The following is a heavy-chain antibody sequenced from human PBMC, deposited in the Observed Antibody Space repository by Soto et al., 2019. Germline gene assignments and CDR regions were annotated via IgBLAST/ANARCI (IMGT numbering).Heavy chain of an antibody. CDR1: GFSLPTDRVG. CDR3: AHAYGGRSLY. CDR2: IYWDDTK. D-gene: IGHD4-17*01. V-gene: IGHV2-5*02. J-gene: IGHJ4*02. Sequence: SGPTLVNPTQTLTLTCTFSGFSLPTDRVGVGWIRQPPGEALEWLAVIYWDDTKTYRPSLENRLTITKDSSKNQVALTMTNMDSVDTATYYCAHAYGGRSLYWGQGTLVTISS.